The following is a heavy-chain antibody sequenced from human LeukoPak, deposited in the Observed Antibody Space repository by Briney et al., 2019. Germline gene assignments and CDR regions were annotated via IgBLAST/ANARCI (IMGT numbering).Heavy chain of an antibody. Sequence: SETLSLTCTVSGYSISSGYYWGWIRQPPGKGLEWIGSIYHSGSTYYNPSLKSRVTISVDTSKNQFSLKLSSVTAADTAVYYCARETGTTEVDYWGQGTLVTVSS. CDR2: IYHSGST. V-gene: IGHV4-38-2*02. D-gene: IGHD1-1*01. CDR3: ARETGTTEVDY. CDR1: GYSISSGYY. J-gene: IGHJ4*02.